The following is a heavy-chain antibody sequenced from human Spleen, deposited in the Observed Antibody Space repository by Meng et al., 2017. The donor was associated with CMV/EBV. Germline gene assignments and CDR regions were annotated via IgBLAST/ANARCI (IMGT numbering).Heavy chain of an antibody. CDR3: ARGQRDYYDSSGTPWDV. CDR2: INHSGST. CDR1: GGSFSGYY. V-gene: IGHV4-34*01. Sequence: GSLRLSCAVYGGSFSGYYWSWIRQPPGKGLEWIGEINHSGSTNYNPSLKSRVTISVDTSKNQFSLKLSSVTAADTAVYYCARGQRDYYDSSGTPWDVWGQGTTVTVSS. J-gene: IGHJ6*02. D-gene: IGHD3-22*01.